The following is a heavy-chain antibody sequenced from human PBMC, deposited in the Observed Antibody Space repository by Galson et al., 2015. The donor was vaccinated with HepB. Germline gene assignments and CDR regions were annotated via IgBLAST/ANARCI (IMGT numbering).Heavy chain of an antibody. J-gene: IGHJ4*02. Sequence: SLRLSCAASGFTFSNAWMNWVHQAPGKGLEWVGRIKSKTDGGTTDYAAPVKGRFTISRDDSKNTLYLQMNSLKTEDTAVYYCTTDGFFSQLLRAHYYDSSGYYRGAGWGQGTLVTVSS. CDR3: TTDGFFSQLLRAHYYDSSGYYRGAG. CDR1: GFTFSNAW. V-gene: IGHV3-15*07. D-gene: IGHD3-22*01. CDR2: IKSKTDGGTT.